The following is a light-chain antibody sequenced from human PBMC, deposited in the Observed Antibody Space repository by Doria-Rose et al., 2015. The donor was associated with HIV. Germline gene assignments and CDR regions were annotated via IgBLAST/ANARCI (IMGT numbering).Light chain of an antibody. J-gene: IGLJ3*02. Sequence: QPGLTQPPSASGTPGQRVTISCSGSSSNIGSNTVNWYQQLPGTAPKLLIYSNNQRPSGVPDRFSGSKSGTSASLAISGLQSEDEADYYCATWDDSLSGPVFGGGTKLTVL. CDR2: SNN. CDR3: ATWDDSLSGPV. V-gene: IGLV1-44*01. CDR1: SSNIGSNT.